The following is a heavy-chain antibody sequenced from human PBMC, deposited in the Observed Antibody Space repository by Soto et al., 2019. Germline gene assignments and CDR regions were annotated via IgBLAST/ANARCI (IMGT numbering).Heavy chain of an antibody. CDR1: GFSLSISGMR. Sequence: SGRTPVNPTQTLTLTCTFSGFSLSISGMRVSWIRQPPGKALEFLARIDWDDDKFYSTSLKTRLTISKDTSKNQVVLTMTNVDPVDTATYYCARSAKTQGDLESWGQ. CDR2: IDWDDDK. V-gene: IGHV2-70*04. CDR3: ARSAKTQGDLES. J-gene: IGHJ4*02. D-gene: IGHD2-21*02.